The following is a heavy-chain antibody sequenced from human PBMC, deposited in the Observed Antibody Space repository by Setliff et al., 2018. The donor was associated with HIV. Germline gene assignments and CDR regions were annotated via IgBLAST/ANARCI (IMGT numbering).Heavy chain of an antibody. CDR1: GYTFTSHY. CDR3: GRGESTAVAPVPHYYYMDF. CDR2: INVNNDGT. V-gene: IGHV1-2*02. J-gene: IGHJ6*03. Sequence: ASVKVSCKASGYTFTSHYIHWVRQAPGQGLEWMGWINVNNDGTNYAQVRDRVTFSRDTSATTAYLELNSLTSQDTAVYYCGRGESTAVAPVPHYYYMDFWGEGTTVTVSS. D-gene: IGHD6-19*01.